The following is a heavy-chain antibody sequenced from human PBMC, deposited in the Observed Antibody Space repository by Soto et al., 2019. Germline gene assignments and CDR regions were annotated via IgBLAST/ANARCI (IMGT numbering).Heavy chain of an antibody. J-gene: IGHJ4*02. Sequence: ESGPTLVNPTQTLTLTCTFSGFSLTTNGMCVSWIRQPPGKAPEWLVRIDWDDDKFYSTSLKTRLTVSKDTSKNLVVLTMTDMDPVDTATYYCARIPRRFDALGSYFDYWGLGILVTSPQ. CDR3: ARIPRRFDALGSYFDY. D-gene: IGHD7-27*01. CDR1: GFSLTTNGMC. V-gene: IGHV2-70*17. CDR2: IDWDDDK.